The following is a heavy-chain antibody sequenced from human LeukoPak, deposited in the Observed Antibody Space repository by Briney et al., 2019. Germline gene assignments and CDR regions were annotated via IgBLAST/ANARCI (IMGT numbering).Heavy chain of an antibody. CDR2: IDYDSSHI. D-gene: IGHD3-9*01. Sequence: PGGSLRLSCAASGFTFSNSAMNWVRQVPGKGLEWVSSIDYDSSHIYYAASVRGRFTISRDNARNSVYLQMNSLRVEDTAVYYCARDPLRYLRVGHYDYWGEGTLVAVSS. CDR3: ARDPLRYLRVGHYDY. V-gene: IGHV3-21*01. J-gene: IGHJ4*02. CDR1: GFTFSNSA.